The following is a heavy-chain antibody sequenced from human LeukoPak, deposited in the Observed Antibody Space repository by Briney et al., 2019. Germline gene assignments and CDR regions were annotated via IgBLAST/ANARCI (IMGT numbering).Heavy chain of an antibody. V-gene: IGHV1-2*02. CDR3: ARRRSYGRVPSAFDI. D-gene: IGHD5-18*01. J-gene: IGHJ3*02. CDR2: INPNSGGT. CDR1: GYTFTGYY. Sequence: ASVKVSCKASGYTFTGYYMHCVRQAPGQGLEWMGWINPNSGGTNYAQKFQGRVTMTRDTSISTAYMELSRLRSDDTAVYYCARRRSYGRVPSAFDIWGQGTMVTVSS.